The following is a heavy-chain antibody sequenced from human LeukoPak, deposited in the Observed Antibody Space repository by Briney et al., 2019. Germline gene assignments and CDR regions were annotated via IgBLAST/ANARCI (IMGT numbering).Heavy chain of an antibody. D-gene: IGHD2-15*01. Sequence: PGGSLRLSCGASGFTVSSNYMSWVRQTPGKGLEWVANIKQDGNEKYYVDSVTGRFTISRDNAKNSLYLQMDSLRAENTAVYYCARGLAALHWGQGTLVTVSS. V-gene: IGHV3-7*04. CDR1: GFTVSSNY. CDR2: IKQDGNEK. J-gene: IGHJ4*02. CDR3: ARGLAALH.